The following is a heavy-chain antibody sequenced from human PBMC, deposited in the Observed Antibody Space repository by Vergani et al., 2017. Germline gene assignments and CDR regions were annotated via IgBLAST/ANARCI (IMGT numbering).Heavy chain of an antibody. J-gene: IGHJ4*02. V-gene: IGHV1-69*01. Sequence: QVQLVQSGAEVKKPGSSVKVSCKASGGTFSSYAISWVRQAPGQGLEWMGGIIPIFGTANYAQKFQGRVTITADESTSTAYMELSSLRSEDTAVYYCASRGTMFGVVRGAYYFDYWGQGTLVTVSS. CDR3: ASRGTMFGVVRGAYYFDY. CDR2: IIPIFGTA. D-gene: IGHD3-3*01. CDR1: GGTFSSYA.